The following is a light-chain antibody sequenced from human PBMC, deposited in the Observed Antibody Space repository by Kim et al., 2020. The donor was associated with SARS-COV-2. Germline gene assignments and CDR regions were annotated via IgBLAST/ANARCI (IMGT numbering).Light chain of an antibody. V-gene: IGLV6-57*01. CDR3: QSYDTSDRWI. CDR2: EDN. J-gene: IGLJ3*02. Sequence: NFMLTQPHSVSESPGRTVIISCTRRSGSIASNYVQWYQQRPGSSPTTVIYEDNQRPSGVPDRFSGSIDSSSNSASLTISGLKTEDEADYYCQSYDTSDRWIFGGGTKLTVL. CDR1: SGSIASNY.